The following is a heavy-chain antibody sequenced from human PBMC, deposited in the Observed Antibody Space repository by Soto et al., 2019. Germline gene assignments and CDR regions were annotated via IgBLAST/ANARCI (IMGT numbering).Heavy chain of an antibody. J-gene: IGHJ4*02. D-gene: IGHD5-12*01. V-gene: IGHV1-69*12. CDR3: VRVVAIPGYPDN. CDR1: GGTFSSYA. CDR2: IVPIVDTS. Sequence: QVQLVQSGAEVRQPASSVKVSCKTSGGTFSSYAISWVRQAPGQGLEWMGGIVPIVDTSTYAQKFQGRVKIPVDESTSTVYMELSSLRSDDTAVYYCVRVVAIPGYPDNWGQGTLVTVSS.